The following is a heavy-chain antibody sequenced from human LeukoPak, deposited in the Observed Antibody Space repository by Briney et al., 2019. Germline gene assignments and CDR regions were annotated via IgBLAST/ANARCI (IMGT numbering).Heavy chain of an antibody. CDR2: ISSSSYI. Sequence: GGSLRLSCAASGFTLSSYSMNWVRQAPGKGLEWVSSISSSSYIYYADSVKGRFTISRDNAKNSLYLQMNSLRAEDTAVYYCARSGLGYCSGGSCYDYWGQGTLVTVSS. D-gene: IGHD2-15*01. CDR1: GFTLSSYS. J-gene: IGHJ4*02. V-gene: IGHV3-21*01. CDR3: ARSGLGYCSGGSCYDY.